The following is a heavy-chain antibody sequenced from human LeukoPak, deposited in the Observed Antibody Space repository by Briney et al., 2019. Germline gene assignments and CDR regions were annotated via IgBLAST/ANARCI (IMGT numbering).Heavy chain of an antibody. CDR3: AKGGLTFDWYPEVYY. CDR2: ISGSGGST. J-gene: IGHJ4*02. Sequence: GGSLRLSCAASGFTFSSYGMSWVRQAPGKGLEWVSAISGSGGSTYYADSVKGRFTISRDNSKNTLYLQMNSLRAEDTAVYYCAKGGLTFDWYPEVYYWGQGTLVTVSS. V-gene: IGHV3-23*01. CDR1: GFTFSSYG. D-gene: IGHD3-9*01.